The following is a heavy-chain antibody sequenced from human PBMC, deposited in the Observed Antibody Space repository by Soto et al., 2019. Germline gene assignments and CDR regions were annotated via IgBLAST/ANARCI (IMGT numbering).Heavy chain of an antibody. V-gene: IGHV4-59*01. J-gene: IGHJ6*02. D-gene: IGHD2-21*02. Sequence: ASETLSLTCTVSGGSISSYYWSWIRQPPGKGLEWIGYIYYSGSTNYNPSLKSRVTISVDTSKNQFSLKLSSVTAADTAVYYCAREGVTWNYYYYGKDVWGQGTTVTVSS. CDR2: IYYSGST. CDR3: AREGVTWNYYYYGKDV. CDR1: GGSISSYY.